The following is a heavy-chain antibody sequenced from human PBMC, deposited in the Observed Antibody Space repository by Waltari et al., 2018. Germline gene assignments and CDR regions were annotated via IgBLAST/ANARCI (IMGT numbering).Heavy chain of an antibody. V-gene: IGHV3-74*01. D-gene: IGHD4-17*01. Sequence: EVQLVESGGGLVQPGGSLRLSCAASGFTFSRYWMPCVRQAPGKGLVWVSRINSDGSSTSYADSVKGRFTISRDNAKNTLYLQMNSLRAEDTAVYYCARERRGLRYWFDPWGQGTLVTVSS. CDR3: ARERRGLRYWFDP. CDR1: GFTFSRYW. CDR2: INSDGSST. J-gene: IGHJ5*02.